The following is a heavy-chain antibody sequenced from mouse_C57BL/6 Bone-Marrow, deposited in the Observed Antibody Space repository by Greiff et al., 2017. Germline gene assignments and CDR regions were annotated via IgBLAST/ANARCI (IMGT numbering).Heavy chain of an antibody. CDR3: ARPYYSNYGYFDV. V-gene: IGHV1-55*01. CDR2: IYPGSGST. CDR1: GYTFTSYW. D-gene: IGHD2-5*01. J-gene: IGHJ1*03. Sequence: QVQLQQPGAELVKPGASVKMSCKASGYTFTSYWITWVKQRPGQGLEWSGDIYPGSGSTNYIEKFKSKATLTVDTSSSTAYMQLSSLTSEDSAVYYCARPYYSNYGYFDVWGTGTTVTVSS.